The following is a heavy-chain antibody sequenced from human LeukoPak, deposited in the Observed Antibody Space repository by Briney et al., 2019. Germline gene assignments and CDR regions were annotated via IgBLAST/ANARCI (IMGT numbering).Heavy chain of an antibody. CDR2: IYYSGST. CDR3: VRVTYDFWSGSMYYFDY. Sequence: PSETLSLTCTVSGGSISSYYWSWIRQPPGKGLEWIGYIYYSGSTNYNPSLKSRVTISVDTSKNQFSLKLSSVTAADTAVYYCVRVTYDFWSGSMYYFDYWGQGTLVTVSS. D-gene: IGHD3-3*01. V-gene: IGHV4-59*01. CDR1: GGSISSYY. J-gene: IGHJ4*02.